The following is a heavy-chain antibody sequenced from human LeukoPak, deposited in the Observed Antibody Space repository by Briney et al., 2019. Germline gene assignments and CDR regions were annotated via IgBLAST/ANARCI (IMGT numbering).Heavy chain of an antibody. Sequence: GGSLRLSCAESGFTFSSYGMHWVRQAPGKRLEWVAVIWYDGSNKYYADSVKGRFTISRDNSKNTLYLQMNSLRAEDTAVYYCAKAWGHCSGGSCYHYFDYWGQGTLVTVSS. J-gene: IGHJ4*02. V-gene: IGHV3-33*06. D-gene: IGHD2-15*01. CDR3: AKAWGHCSGGSCYHYFDY. CDR1: GFTFSSYG. CDR2: IWYDGSNK.